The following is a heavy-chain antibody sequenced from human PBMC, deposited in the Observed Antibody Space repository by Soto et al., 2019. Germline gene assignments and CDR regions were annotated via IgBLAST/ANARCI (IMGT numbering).Heavy chain of an antibody. CDR3: ARLVVVVAATETYYYYYYMDV. Sequence: ASVKVSCKASGYTFTIYGISWVRQAPGQGLEWMGWISAYNGNTNYAQKLQGRVTMTTDTSTSTAYMELRSLRSDDTAVYYCARLVVVVAATETYYYYYYMDVWGKGTTVTVSS. D-gene: IGHD2-15*01. CDR1: GYTFTIYG. CDR2: ISAYNGNT. J-gene: IGHJ6*03. V-gene: IGHV1-18*01.